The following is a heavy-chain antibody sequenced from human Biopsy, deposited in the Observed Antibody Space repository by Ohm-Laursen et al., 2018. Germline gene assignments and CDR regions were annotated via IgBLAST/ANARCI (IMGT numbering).Heavy chain of an antibody. Sequence: SLRLSCAASGFSFRNYAMSWVRQAPGKGREWLSESSGSGDAKYYADSVEGRFTISKDISKNTLYLQMNSLSVDDTAIYYCAKNQAHNEGVTDHFDSWGQGTLVTVSS. D-gene: IGHD3-10*01. CDR2: SSGSGDAK. CDR1: GFSFRNYA. CDR3: AKNQAHNEGVTDHFDS. V-gene: IGHV3-23*01. J-gene: IGHJ4*02.